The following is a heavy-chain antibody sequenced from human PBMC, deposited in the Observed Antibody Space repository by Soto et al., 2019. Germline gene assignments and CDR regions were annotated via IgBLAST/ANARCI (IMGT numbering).Heavy chain of an antibody. D-gene: IGHD2-2*01. V-gene: IGHV1-2*04. CDR2: INPNSGGT. Sequence: ASVKVSCKASGYTFTGYYMHWVRQAPGQGLEWMGWINPNSGGTNYAQKFQGWVTMTRDTSISTAYMELGRLRSDDTAVYYCARSRYCSSTSCYLHYGMDVWGQGTTVTVSS. J-gene: IGHJ6*02. CDR1: GYTFTGYY. CDR3: ARSRYCSSTSCYLHYGMDV.